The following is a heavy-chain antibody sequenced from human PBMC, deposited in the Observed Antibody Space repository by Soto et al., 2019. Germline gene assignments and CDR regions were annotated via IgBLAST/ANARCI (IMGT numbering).Heavy chain of an antibody. V-gene: IGHV1-8*01. D-gene: IGHD5-18*01. CDR2: MNPNSGNT. CDR1: GYTFTSYD. Sequence: ASVKVSCKASGYTFTSYDINWVRQATGQGLEWMGWMNPNSGNTGYAQKFQGRVTMTRNTSISTAYMELSSLRSEDTAVYYCARDGYSYGYYYYYYGMDVWGQGTTVTVYS. CDR3: ARDGYSYGYYYYYYGMDV. J-gene: IGHJ6*02.